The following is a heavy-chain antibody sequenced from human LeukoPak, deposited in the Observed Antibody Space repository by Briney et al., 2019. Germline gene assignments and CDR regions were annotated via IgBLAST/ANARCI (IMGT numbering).Heavy chain of an antibody. CDR1: GGSISSSSYY. Sequence: SETLSLTCTVSGGSISSSSYYWGWIRQPPGKGLEWTGSIYYSGSTYYNPSLKSRVTISVDTSKNQFSLKLSSVTAADTAVYYCARDRYSGSADAFDIWGQGTMVTVSS. D-gene: IGHD1-26*01. CDR3: ARDRYSGSADAFDI. V-gene: IGHV4-39*07. J-gene: IGHJ3*02. CDR2: IYYSGST.